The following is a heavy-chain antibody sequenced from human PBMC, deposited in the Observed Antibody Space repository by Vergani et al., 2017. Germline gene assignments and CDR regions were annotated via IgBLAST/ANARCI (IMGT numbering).Heavy chain of an antibody. CDR1: GFTFSSYA. J-gene: IGHJ4*02. D-gene: IGHD3-22*01. CDR3: AKDRPYYYDSSGSTPFDY. Sequence: EVQLLESGGGLVQPGGSLRLSCAASGFTFSSYAMSWVRQAPGKGLEWVSAISGSGGSTYYADSVKGRLTISRDNSKNTLYLQMNSLRAEDTAVYYCAKDRPYYYDSSGSTPFDYWGQGTLVTVSS. CDR2: ISGSGGST. V-gene: IGHV3-23*01.